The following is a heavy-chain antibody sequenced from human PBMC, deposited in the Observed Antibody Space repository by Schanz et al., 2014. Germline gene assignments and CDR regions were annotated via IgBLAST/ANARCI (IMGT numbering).Heavy chain of an antibody. J-gene: IGHJ3*02. CDR2: INPSVGNT. CDR3: ARGPSTGAFEI. Sequence: QVQLVQSGAEVKKPGASVKVSCKASGYTFTSYYIHWFRQAPGQGLEWMGLINPSVGNTNYAQKFRGRVTMTRDTSTSTVYMELSSLRSEDTAVYFCARGPSTGAFEIWGQGTMVTVSS. V-gene: IGHV1-46*03. CDR1: GYTFTSYY.